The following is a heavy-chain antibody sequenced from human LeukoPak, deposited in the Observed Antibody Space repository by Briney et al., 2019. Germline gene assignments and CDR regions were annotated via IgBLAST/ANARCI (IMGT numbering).Heavy chain of an antibody. CDR3: ARGYCSGGSCYSNWFDP. CDR2: INIYNGNT. CDR1: GYIFSNYA. V-gene: IGHV1-18*01. D-gene: IGHD2-15*01. J-gene: IGHJ5*02. Sequence: ASVKVSCKASGYIFSNYAISWVRQAPGQGLEWMGWINIYNGNTNYAQRLQGRVTMTTDTSTSTAYMELSRLRSDDTAVYYCARGYCSGGSCYSNWFDPWGQGTLVTVSS.